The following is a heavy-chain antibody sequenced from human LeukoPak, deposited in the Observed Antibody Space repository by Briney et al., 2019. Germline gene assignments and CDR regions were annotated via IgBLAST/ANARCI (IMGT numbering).Heavy chain of an antibody. CDR3: AAYYYDSSGYYRGDF. CDR1: GGSFNGYY. D-gene: IGHD3-22*01. Sequence: PSETLSLTCAVYGGSFNGYYWNWIRQPPGKGLEWIGEINHSGITYYNPSLKSRVTISVDTSKNHFSLKLNSVTAADTAVYFCAAYYYDSSGYYRGDFWGQGTLVTVSS. J-gene: IGHJ4*02. CDR2: INHSGIT. V-gene: IGHV4-34*01.